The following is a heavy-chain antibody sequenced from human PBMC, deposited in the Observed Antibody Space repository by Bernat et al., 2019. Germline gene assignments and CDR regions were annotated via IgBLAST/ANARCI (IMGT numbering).Heavy chain of an antibody. CDR2: IDWDDDK. V-gene: IGHV2-70*15. Sequence: QVTLRESGPALVKPTQTLTLTCNFSGFSLTTAGMSVSWIRQPPGKALEWLTRIDWDDDKYYSPSLKPRLTISKDTSKNQVVLTMTNMDPVDTATYYCARHYGDYSIDYWGQGTLVTVSS. D-gene: IGHD4-17*01. CDR3: ARHYGDYSIDY. J-gene: IGHJ4*02. CDR1: GFSLTTAGMS.